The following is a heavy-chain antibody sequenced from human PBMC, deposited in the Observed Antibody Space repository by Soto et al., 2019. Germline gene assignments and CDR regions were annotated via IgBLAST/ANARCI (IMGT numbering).Heavy chain of an antibody. CDR3: ARFSYGNYYYYMDV. Sequence: GGSLRLSCAASGFTFSDFYMSWIGQAPGKGLEWVSYISSSGSTIYYADSVKGRSTISRDNAKNSLYLQMNSLRAEDTAVYYCARFSYGNYYYYMDVWGKGTTVTVS. CDR2: ISSSGSTI. CDR1: GFTFSDFY. V-gene: IGHV3-11*01. J-gene: IGHJ6*03. D-gene: IGHD5-18*01.